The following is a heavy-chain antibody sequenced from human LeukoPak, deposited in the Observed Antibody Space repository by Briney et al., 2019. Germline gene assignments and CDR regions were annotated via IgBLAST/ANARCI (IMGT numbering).Heavy chain of an antibody. D-gene: IGHD5-24*01. Sequence: PSETLSLTCTVSGYSISSGYYWGWIRQPPGKGLEWIGSIYHSGSTYYNPSLKSRVTISVDTSKNQFSLKLSSVTAADTAVYYCARGPLGYNRVFFDYWGQGTLVTVSS. CDR2: IYHSGST. J-gene: IGHJ4*02. CDR3: ARGPLGYNRVFFDY. V-gene: IGHV4-38-2*02. CDR1: GYSISSGYY.